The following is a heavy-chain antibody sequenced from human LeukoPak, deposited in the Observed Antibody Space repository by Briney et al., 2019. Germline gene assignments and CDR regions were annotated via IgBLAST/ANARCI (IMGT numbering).Heavy chain of an antibody. D-gene: IGHD2-21*01. CDR1: GGSISSGDYY. CDR2: IYHSGST. V-gene: IGHV4-30-2*01. CDR3: ARHMASGYYMDV. J-gene: IGHJ6*03. Sequence: SQTLSLTCTVSGGSISSGDYYWSWIRQPPGKGLEWIGYIYHSGSTYYNPSLKSRVTISVDRSKNQFSLKLSSVTAADTAVYYCARHMASGYYMDVWGKGTTVTVSS.